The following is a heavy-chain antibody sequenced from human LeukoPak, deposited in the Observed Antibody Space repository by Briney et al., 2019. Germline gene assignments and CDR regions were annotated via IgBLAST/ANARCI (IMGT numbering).Heavy chain of an antibody. D-gene: IGHD6-13*01. CDR2: INPDNGDT. J-gene: IGHJ5*02. Sequence: ASVKVSCKASGYPFTGFFLHWVRQAPRQGFQYMGWINPDNGDTNYAQKFQARVTMTRDTSISTVYMELSRLTSDDTAVYYCARAAVAAGGPNWFDPWGQGTLVTVSS. CDR3: ARAAVAAGGPNWFDP. V-gene: IGHV1-2*02. CDR1: GYPFTGFF.